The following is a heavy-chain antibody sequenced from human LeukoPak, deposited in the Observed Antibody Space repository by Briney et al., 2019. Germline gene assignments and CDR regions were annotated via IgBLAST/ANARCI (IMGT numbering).Heavy chain of an antibody. D-gene: IGHD3-22*01. CDR3: ARGTDYYDSSGPPEV. V-gene: IGHV1-69*05. CDR2: IIPIFGTA. Sequence: SVKVSCKASGYTFTSYGISWVRQAPGQGLEWMGRIIPIFGTANYAQRFQGRVTITTDESTSTAYMELSSLRSEDTAVYYCARGTDYYDSSGPPEVWGQGTMVTVSS. CDR1: GYTFTSYG. J-gene: IGHJ3*01.